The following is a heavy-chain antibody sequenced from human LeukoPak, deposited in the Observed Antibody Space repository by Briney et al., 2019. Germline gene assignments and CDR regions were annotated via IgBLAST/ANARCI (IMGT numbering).Heavy chain of an antibody. D-gene: IGHD3-22*01. CDR1: GFTVSSNY. Sequence: GGSLRLSCAASGFTVSSNYMSLVRQAPGKGLEWVSVIYSGGSTYYADSVKGRFTISRDNSKNTLYLQMNSLRAEDTAVYYCAREDYYDSSGYYYEDWGQGTLVTVSS. J-gene: IGHJ4*02. CDR3: AREDYYDSSGYYYED. V-gene: IGHV3-53*01. CDR2: IYSGGST.